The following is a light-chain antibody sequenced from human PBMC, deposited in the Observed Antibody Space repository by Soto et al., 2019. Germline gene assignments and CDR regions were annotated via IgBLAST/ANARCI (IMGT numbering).Light chain of an antibody. J-gene: IGLJ2*01. V-gene: IGLV2-14*01. CDR1: SSDVGGYKY. Sequence: QSALTQPASVSGSPGQSITISCTGTSSDVGGYKYVSWYQQHPGKAPKLLIYAVSNRPSGVSNRFSASKSGNTASLTISGLQAEDEDDYYCSSYTSSSAVDVVFGGGTTLTVL. CDR2: AVS. CDR3: SSYTSSSAVDVV.